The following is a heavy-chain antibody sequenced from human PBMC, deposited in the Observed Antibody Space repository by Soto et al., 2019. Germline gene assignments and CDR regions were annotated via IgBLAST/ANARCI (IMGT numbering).Heavy chain of an antibody. CDR1: GGAFNGYY. Sequence: QVHLQQWGAGLLKPSETLSLTCAVNGGAFNGYYWTWIRQPPGKGLEWIGEINHSGSVDYNPSLNRRVTISIDTSKNQFSLTLTSVTAADTAVYYCARAGAALVRGSIGGFDYWGQGTLVTVSS. CDR2: INHSGSV. J-gene: IGHJ4*02. D-gene: IGHD3-10*01. CDR3: ARAGAALVRGSIGGFDY. V-gene: IGHV4-34*01.